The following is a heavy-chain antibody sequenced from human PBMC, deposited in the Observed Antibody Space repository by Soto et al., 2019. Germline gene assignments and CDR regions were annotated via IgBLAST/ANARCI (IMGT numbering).Heavy chain of an antibody. J-gene: IGHJ4*02. CDR3: ARGRASTDGLEY. V-gene: IGHV6-1*01. CDR1: VDSVSSNSAS. D-gene: IGHD4-17*01. Sequence: SPALSLTCAIAVDSVSSNSASCNYVLQSASRGLEWLVRTYYRSKWYNDYAVSVKSRITINPDTSKNQFSLQLNSVTPEDTAVYYCARGRASTDGLEYWGQGTLVTVSS. CDR2: TYYRSKWYN.